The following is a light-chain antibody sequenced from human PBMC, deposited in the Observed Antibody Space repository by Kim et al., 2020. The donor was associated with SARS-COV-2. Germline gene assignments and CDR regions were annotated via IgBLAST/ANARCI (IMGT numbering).Light chain of an antibody. CDR2: GKN. CDR1: SLRSYY. Sequence: VALGQTVRVTCQGDSLRSYYASWYQQKPGQAPILVIYGKNNRPSGIPDRFSGSSSGNTASLTITGTQAGDEADYYCNSRDSNDNVVFGGGTQLTVL. CDR3: NSRDSNDNVV. V-gene: IGLV3-19*01. J-gene: IGLJ2*01.